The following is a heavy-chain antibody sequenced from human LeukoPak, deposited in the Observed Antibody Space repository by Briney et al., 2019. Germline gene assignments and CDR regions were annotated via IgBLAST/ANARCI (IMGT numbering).Heavy chain of an antibody. CDR3: ASLMGISWFDP. Sequence: ASDTLSLTCTLSGGSVSSVSYCWSWLRRPPGKGLEWIGYIYYSGSTNYNPSLKSRVTISVDTSKNQFSLKLSSVTAADTAVYYCASLMGISWFDPWGQGTLVTVSS. D-gene: IGHD2-8*01. V-gene: IGHV4-61*01. CDR1: GGSVSSVSYC. CDR2: IYYSGST. J-gene: IGHJ5*02.